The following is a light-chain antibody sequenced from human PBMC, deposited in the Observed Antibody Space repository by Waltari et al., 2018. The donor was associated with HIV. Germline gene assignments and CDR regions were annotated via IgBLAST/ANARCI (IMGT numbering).Light chain of an antibody. V-gene: IGLV1-51*01. J-gene: IGLJ3*02. CDR2: DNN. CDR1: SSNIGNNF. CDR3: GTWDSSLSAGL. Sequence: QSVLTQPPSVSAAPGQKVTISCSGSSSNIGNNFVSWYQQLPGTAPKLLIYDNNKRPSVIPGRFSGSKSGTSATLGSTGLQTGDEADYYCGTWDSSLSAGLFGGGTKLTVL.